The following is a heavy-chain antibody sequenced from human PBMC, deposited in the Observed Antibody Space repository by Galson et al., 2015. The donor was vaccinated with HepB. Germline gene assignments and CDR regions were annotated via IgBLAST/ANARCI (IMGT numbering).Heavy chain of an antibody. CDR2: INTDGSST. Sequence: SLRLSCAASGFTFSSYWMYWVRQAPGKGLVWVSRINTDGSSTTYADSVKGRFTISRGNAKNTLYLQMNSLRDEDTAVYYCTRGLTTNSQWLVGYWGQGTLVTVSS. D-gene: IGHD6-19*01. V-gene: IGHV3-74*01. J-gene: IGHJ4*02. CDR3: TRGLTTNSQWLVGY. CDR1: GFTFSSYW.